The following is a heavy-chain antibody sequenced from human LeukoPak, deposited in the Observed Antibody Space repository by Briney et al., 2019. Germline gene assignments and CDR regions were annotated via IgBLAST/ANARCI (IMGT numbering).Heavy chain of an antibody. Sequence: ASVKVSCKASGYTFTGYYMHWVRQAPGQGLEWMGRINPDSGGTNYAQKFQGRVTMTRDTSISTAYMELSRLRSDDTAVYYCARGSYGSGSHETYYYYYMDVWGKGTTVTVSS. V-gene: IGHV1-2*06. D-gene: IGHD3-10*01. J-gene: IGHJ6*03. CDR1: GYTFTGYY. CDR3: ARGSYGSGSHETYYYYYMDV. CDR2: INPDSGGT.